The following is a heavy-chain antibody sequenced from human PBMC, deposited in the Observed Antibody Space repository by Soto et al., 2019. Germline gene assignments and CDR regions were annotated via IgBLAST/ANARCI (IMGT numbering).Heavy chain of an antibody. D-gene: IGHD1-26*01. J-gene: IGHJ4*02. Sequence: QVKLVESGGGVVQPGRSLRLSCAASGFAFSTYGMHWVRQAPGKGLEWVAVTTSDGARINYADSVKGRFTISRDNSRTTLYLQMNSLRIDDTAVYYCARKNPGREWELPDYWGQGTLVIVSS. CDR1: GFAFSTYG. CDR2: TTSDGARI. CDR3: ARKNPGREWELPDY. V-gene: IGHV3-30*03.